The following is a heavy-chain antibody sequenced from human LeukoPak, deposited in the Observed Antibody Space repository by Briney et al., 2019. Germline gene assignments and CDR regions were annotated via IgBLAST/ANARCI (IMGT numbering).Heavy chain of an antibody. Sequence: AAVTVSYKRSGYTFTNYGISWVRQAPGQGRAGVGWISAYNGNTKYAQSLQGRVTMTTDTSTSTGYVELRSLRSDDTAVYYCARDPDYSYGSNFEYWGQGTLVTVS. CDR2: ISAYNGNT. V-gene: IGHV1-18*01. CDR1: GYTFTNYG. J-gene: IGHJ4*02. CDR3: ARDPDYSYGSNFEY. D-gene: IGHD5-18*01.